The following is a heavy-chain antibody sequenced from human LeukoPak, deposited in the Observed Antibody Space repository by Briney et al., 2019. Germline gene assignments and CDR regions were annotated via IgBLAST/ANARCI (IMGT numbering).Heavy chain of an antibody. D-gene: IGHD1-7*01. CDR3: AKGGEQVTWNFPN. J-gene: IGHJ1*01. Sequence: QAGGSLRFSCAASGFTFRSYGMSWVRQAPGKGLEWVSIISDNGANTYYADSVRGRFTISRDNSQNTLYLQMNSLRAEDTAVYYCAKGGEQVTWNFPNWGQGTLVTVSS. CDR2: ISDNGANT. V-gene: IGHV3-23*01. CDR1: GFTFRSYG.